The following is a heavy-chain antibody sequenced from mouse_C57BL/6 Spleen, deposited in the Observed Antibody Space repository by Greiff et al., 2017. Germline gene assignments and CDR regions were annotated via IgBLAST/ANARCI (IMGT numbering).Heavy chain of an antibody. CDR1: GFTFSSYA. Sequence: EVKLVESGGGLVKPGGSLKLSCAASGFTFSSYAMSWVRQTPEKRLEWVATISDGGSYTYYPDNVKGRFTISRDNAKNNLYLQMSHLKSEDTAMYYCAREGPGYDVDYWGQGTTLTVSS. J-gene: IGHJ2*01. D-gene: IGHD2-2*01. V-gene: IGHV5-4*01. CDR3: AREGPGYDVDY. CDR2: ISDGGSYT.